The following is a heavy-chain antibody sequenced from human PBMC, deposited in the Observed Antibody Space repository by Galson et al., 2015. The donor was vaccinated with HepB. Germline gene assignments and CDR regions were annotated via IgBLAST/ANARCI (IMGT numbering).Heavy chain of an antibody. V-gene: IGHV2-70*01. CDR3: ARMDSSGYPDAFDI. CDR1: GFSLSTSGMC. J-gene: IGHJ3*02. D-gene: IGHD3-22*01. Sequence: PALVKPTQTLTLTCTFSGFSLSTSGMCVSWIRQPPGKALEWLALIDWDDDKYYSTSLKTRLTISKDTSKNQVVLTMTNMDPVDTATYYCARMDSSGYPDAFDIWGQGTMVTVSS. CDR2: IDWDDDK.